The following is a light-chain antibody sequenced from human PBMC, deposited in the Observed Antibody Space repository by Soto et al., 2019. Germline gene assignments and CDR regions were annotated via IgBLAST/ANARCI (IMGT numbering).Light chain of an antibody. J-gene: IGKJ5*01. Sequence: ESVLTQSPGTLSLSPGERATLSCRASQSVSNNYLAWYQQKPGQAPRLLIYGASTRATGIPDRFSGSGSGTDFTLPISRLEPEDSAVYYCQQYGSSPTWTFGQGTRLEIK. CDR1: QSVSNNY. CDR3: QQYGSSPTWT. CDR2: GAS. V-gene: IGKV3-20*01.